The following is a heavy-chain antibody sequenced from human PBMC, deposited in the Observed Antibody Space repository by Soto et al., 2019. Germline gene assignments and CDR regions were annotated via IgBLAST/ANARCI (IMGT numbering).Heavy chain of an antibody. D-gene: IGHD6-13*01. Sequence: EVRLLESGGGLVQPGGSLRLSCAASGFHFSTTGILWVRQPPGAGLEWVSAIGPNPSNTKYTDSVKGRFVISRDNSRNTVFLQMSALRAEDTALYYCTTARHCSSDACPSAEWGQGTPITVSS. CDR2: IGPNPSNT. J-gene: IGHJ4*02. CDR1: GFHFSTTG. CDR3: TTARHCSSDACPSAE. V-gene: IGHV3-23*05.